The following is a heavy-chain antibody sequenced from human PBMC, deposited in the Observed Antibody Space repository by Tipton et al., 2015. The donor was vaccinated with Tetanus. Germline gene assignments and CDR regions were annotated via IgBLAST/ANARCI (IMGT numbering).Heavy chain of an antibody. V-gene: IGHV4-30-4*01. D-gene: IGHD3-10*01. J-gene: IGHJ2*01. CDR3: ARAPPFGGSYWYFDL. CDR2: MFYSGSA. Sequence: TLSLTCTVSGGSISNDNYYWSWIRQPPGKGLEWIGYMFYSGSAYYNPSLKSRITISMDTSRNQFSLNLSSVTAADTAVYYCARAPPFGGSYWYFDLWGRGTLVTVSS. CDR1: GGSISNDNYY.